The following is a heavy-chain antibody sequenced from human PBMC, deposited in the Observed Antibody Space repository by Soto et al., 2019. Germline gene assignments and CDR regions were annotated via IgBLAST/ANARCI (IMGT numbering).Heavy chain of an antibody. CDR2: ISYSWSS. V-gene: IGHV4-31*01. Sequence: QVQLQESGPGLVKPSQTLSLTCTVSGCSNIRDGYYWSWICQHPGKGLEWIAYISYSWSSSSNPSRKSLVTITADTSKNQFSLSLTSVTAADTAVYFCARSAPAGSADFWGQGTLVTVSS. J-gene: IGHJ4*02. CDR1: GCSNIRDGYY. D-gene: IGHD6-13*01. CDR3: ARSAPAGSADF.